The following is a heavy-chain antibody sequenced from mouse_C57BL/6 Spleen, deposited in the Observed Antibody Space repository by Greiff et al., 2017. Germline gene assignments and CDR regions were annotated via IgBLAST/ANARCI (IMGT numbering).Heavy chain of an antibody. D-gene: IGHD2-4*01. V-gene: IGHV1-54*01. CDR2: INPGSGGT. Sequence: QVQLQQSGAELVRPGTSVKVSCKASGYAFTNYLIEWVKQRPGQGLEWIGVINPGSGGTNYNEKFKGKATLTADKSSSTAYMQLSSLTSEDSAVYFCAGGQSSYDYSFDDWGQGTTLTVSS. CDR3: AGGQSSYDYSFDD. J-gene: IGHJ2*01. CDR1: GYAFTNYL.